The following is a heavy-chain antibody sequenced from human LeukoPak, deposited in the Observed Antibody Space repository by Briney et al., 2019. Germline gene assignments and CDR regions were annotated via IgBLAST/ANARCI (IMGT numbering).Heavy chain of an antibody. V-gene: IGHV1-18*01. J-gene: IGHJ4*02. D-gene: IGHD2-15*01. CDR1: GYTFTSYS. Sequence: ASVKVSCKASGYTFTSYSISRVRQAPGQGLERMGLISAYHGNTNYSQKLQGRVTMTTDTSTSTAYMELRSLRSDDTAVYYCARDRYCSGGSCYSTGDYWGQGTLVTVSS. CDR3: ARDRYCSGGSCYSTGDY. CDR2: ISAYHGNT.